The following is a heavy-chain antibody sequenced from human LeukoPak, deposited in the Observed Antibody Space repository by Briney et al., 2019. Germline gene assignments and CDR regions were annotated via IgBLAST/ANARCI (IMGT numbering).Heavy chain of an antibody. Sequence: GGSLRLSCAASGFTASSNYMNWVRQAPGKGLEWVSVVYSGGNTYYADSVKGRFTISRDFSRNTVFLQMDSLRAEDTAVYYCASNSPSYYYDSRLPFDYWGQGTPVTVSS. CDR1: GFTASSNY. D-gene: IGHD3-22*01. CDR3: ASNSPSYYYDSRLPFDY. V-gene: IGHV3-66*01. J-gene: IGHJ4*02. CDR2: VYSGGNT.